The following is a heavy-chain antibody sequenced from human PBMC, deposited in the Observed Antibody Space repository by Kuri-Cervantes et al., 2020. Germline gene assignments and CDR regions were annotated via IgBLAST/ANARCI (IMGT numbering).Heavy chain of an antibody. J-gene: IGHJ6*03. V-gene: IGHV5-51*01. CDR2: IYPGDSDT. CDR1: GYSFTSYW. CDR3: ARRGGYYYDSSGYPPIAYYSYYMDV. D-gene: IGHD3-22*01. Sequence: KVSCKGFGYSFTSYWIGWVRQMPGKGLEWMGIIYPGDSDTRYSPSFQGQVTISADKSFSTAYLQWRSLKASDTAMYYCARRGGYYYDSSGYPPIAYYSYYMDVWGRGTTVTVSS.